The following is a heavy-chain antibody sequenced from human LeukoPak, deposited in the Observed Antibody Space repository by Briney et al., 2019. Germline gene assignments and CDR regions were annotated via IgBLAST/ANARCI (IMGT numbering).Heavy chain of an antibody. Sequence: ASVKVSCKTSGYTFNTYVINWVRQAPGQGLEWMGWISAYNGNTNYAQKLQGRVTMTTDTSTSTAYMELRSLRSDDTAVYYCARAIYSSGWPWGYYYYYMDVWGKGTTVTISS. CDR2: ISAYNGNT. J-gene: IGHJ6*03. CDR1: GYTFNTYV. CDR3: ARAIYSSGWPWGYYYYYMDV. V-gene: IGHV1-18*01. D-gene: IGHD6-19*01.